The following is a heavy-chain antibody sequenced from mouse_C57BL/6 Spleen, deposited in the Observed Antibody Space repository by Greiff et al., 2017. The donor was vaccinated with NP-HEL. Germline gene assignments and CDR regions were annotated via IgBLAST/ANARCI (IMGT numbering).Heavy chain of an antibody. CDR1: GYTFTSSW. CDR3: ARESSTVVPWYFDV. D-gene: IGHD1-1*01. CDR2: IDPNSGGT. V-gene: IGHV1-72*01. Sequence: QVQLQQPGAELVTPGASVKLSCKASGYTFTSSWMHCVKQRPGRGLAWIGRIDPNSGGTKYNMKFKSKATLTVDKPSSTAYMQLSSLTSEDSAVYYCARESSTVVPWYFDVWGTGTTVTVSS. J-gene: IGHJ1*03.